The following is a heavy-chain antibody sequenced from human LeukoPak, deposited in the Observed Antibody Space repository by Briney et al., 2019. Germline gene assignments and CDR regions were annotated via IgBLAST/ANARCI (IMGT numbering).Heavy chain of an antibody. CDR3: ARGASNWNYLLHYYYMDV. CDR1: GFTFDDYA. V-gene: IGHV3-20*04. CDR2: INWNGGST. J-gene: IGHJ6*03. Sequence: GGSLRLSCAASGFTFDDYAMHWVRQAPGKGLEWVSGINWNGGSTGYADSVKGRFTISRDNAKNSLYLQMNSLRAEDTALYYCARGASNWNYLLHYYYMDVWGKGTTVTVSS. D-gene: IGHD1-7*01.